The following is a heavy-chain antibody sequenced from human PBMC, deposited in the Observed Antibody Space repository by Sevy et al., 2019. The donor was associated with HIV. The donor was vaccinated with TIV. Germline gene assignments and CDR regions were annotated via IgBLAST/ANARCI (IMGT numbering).Heavy chain of an antibody. V-gene: IGHV4-34*01. CDR2: IKHSGST. D-gene: IGHD6-13*01. Sequence: SETLSLTCAVYGGSFSGYYWSWIRQPPGKGLEWIGEIKHSGSTNYNPSLKSRVTISVDTSKNQFSLKLGSVTAADTAVYYCARGIAAAGTVWFDPWGQGTLVTISS. J-gene: IGHJ5*02. CDR1: GGSFSGYY. CDR3: ARGIAAAGTVWFDP.